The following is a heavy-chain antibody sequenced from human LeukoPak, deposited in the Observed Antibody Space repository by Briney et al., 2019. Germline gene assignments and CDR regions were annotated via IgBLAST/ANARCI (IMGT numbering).Heavy chain of an antibody. CDR1: GYTFTSYG. D-gene: IGHD1-1*01. CDR2: ISAYNGNT. J-gene: IGHJ6*02. CDR3: ARQSPVEVLGMDV. V-gene: IGHV1-18*01. Sequence: ASVKVSCKASGYTFTSYGISWVRQAPGQGLEWMGWISAYNGNTNYAQKLQGRVTLTTVTSTSTAYMELRSLRADDTAVYYCARQSPVEVLGMDVWGQGTTVTVSS.